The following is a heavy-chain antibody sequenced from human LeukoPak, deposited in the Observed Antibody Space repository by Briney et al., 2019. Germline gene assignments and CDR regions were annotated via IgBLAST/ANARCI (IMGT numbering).Heavy chain of an antibody. Sequence: GGSLRLSCAASGFTFDDYGMSWVRQAAGKGLEWVSTINWKGDLTYYVDSVKGRFTISRDNRKNSLYLQMNSLRAEDTAVYYCANRGYCGGDCWHFQHWGQGTLVTVSS. CDR2: INWKGDLT. CDR3: ANRGYCGGDCWHFQH. J-gene: IGHJ1*01. V-gene: IGHV3-20*04. D-gene: IGHD2-21*02. CDR1: GFTFDDYG.